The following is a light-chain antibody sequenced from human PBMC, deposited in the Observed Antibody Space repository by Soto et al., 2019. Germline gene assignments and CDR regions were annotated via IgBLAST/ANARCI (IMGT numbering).Light chain of an antibody. V-gene: IGKV1-17*02. CDR3: QQTYAAPLT. CDR2: AAS. CDR1: QGIRND. J-gene: IGKJ4*01. Sequence: DIQMTQSPSSLSASVGDRVTITCRASQGIRNDLGWYQQKPGKAPKRLIYAASSLQSGVPSRFSGSGKGTHFTLSISDLRPEDFATYYCQQTYAAPLTFGGGTRVEI.